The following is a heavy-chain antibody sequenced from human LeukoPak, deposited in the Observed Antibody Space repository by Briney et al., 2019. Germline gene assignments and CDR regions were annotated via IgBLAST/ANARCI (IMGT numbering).Heavy chain of an antibody. V-gene: IGHV4-59*08. CDR3: ARGFGIAAAGRGSCWFDP. Sequence: SETLSLTCTVSGGSISSYYWSWIRQPPGKRLEWIGYIYYSGSTNYNPSLKGRVTISVDTSKNQFSLKLSSVTAADTAVYYCARGFGIAAAGRGSCWFDPWGQGTLVTVSS. J-gene: IGHJ5*02. D-gene: IGHD6-13*01. CDR2: IYYSGST. CDR1: GGSISSYY.